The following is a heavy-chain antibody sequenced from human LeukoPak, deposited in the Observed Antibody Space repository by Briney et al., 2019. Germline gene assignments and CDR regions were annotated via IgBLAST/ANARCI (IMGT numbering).Heavy chain of an antibody. CDR1: GDSMNNYY. Sequence: SETLSLTCTVSGDSMNNYYWSWLRQPPGKGLEWIGDIYYSGSTDYNPSLRSRLTISVDTSKSQFSLKLSSVTAADTAVYYCARNVAAHDYWGQGTLVTVSS. CDR2: IYYSGST. V-gene: IGHV4-59*01. J-gene: IGHJ4*02. CDR3: ARNVAAHDY. D-gene: IGHD6-6*01.